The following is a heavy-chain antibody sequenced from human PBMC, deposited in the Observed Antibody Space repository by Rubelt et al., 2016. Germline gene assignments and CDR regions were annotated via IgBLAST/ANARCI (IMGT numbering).Heavy chain of an antibody. Sequence: QVQLQQWGAGLLKPSETLSLTCAVYGGSFSGYYWSWIRQHPGKGLEWIGYIYYSGSTYYNPSLKSRVTISVDTSKNQFSLKLSSVTAADTAVYYCARATTVIDLWGQGTLVTVSS. CDR2: IYYSGST. J-gene: IGHJ5*02. CDR1: GGSFSGYY. D-gene: IGHD4-17*01. CDR3: ARATTVIDL. V-gene: IGHV4-34*01.